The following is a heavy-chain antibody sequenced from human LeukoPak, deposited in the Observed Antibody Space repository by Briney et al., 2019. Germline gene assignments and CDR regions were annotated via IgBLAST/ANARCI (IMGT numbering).Heavy chain of an antibody. V-gene: IGHV3-23*01. CDR2: VTTNGDNT. Sequence: PGGSLRLSCVASGFIFSSYTMSWVRQAPGKGLEWVSLVTTNGDNTYYADSVKGRFTISRDNSKNTLYLQMNNLRAEDTAVYYCAKGYYGTNGYSPFDYWGQGTLVTVS. J-gene: IGHJ4*02. D-gene: IGHD3-10*01. CDR1: GFIFSSYT. CDR3: AKGYYGTNGYSPFDY.